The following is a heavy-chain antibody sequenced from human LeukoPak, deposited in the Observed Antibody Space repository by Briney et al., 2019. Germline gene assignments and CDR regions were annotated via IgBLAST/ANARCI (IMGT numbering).Heavy chain of an antibody. CDR3: ARHGTYYDILTGDYAADH. V-gene: IGHV4-59*08. CDR2: IYYSGST. Sequence: SETLSLTCTISGGSISSYYWSWIRQPPGKGLEWIGYIYYSGSTNYNPSLKSRVTISVDTSKNQFSLKLSSVTAADTAVYYCARHGTYYDILTGDYAADHWGQGTLVTVSS. CDR1: GGSISSYY. J-gene: IGHJ4*02. D-gene: IGHD3-9*01.